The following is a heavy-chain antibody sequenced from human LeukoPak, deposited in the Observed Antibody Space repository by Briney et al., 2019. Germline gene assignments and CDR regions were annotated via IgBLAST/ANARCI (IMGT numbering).Heavy chain of an antibody. CDR1: GGSFSGYY. CDR2: INHSGST. Sequence: PSETLSLTCAVYGGSFSGYYWSWIRQPPGKGLEWIGEINHSGSTNYNPSLKSRVTISVDTSKNQFSLKLSSVTAADTAVYYCARIAVPGGRFDPWGQGTLVTVSS. D-gene: IGHD1-1*01. CDR3: ARIAVPGGRFDP. J-gene: IGHJ5*02. V-gene: IGHV4-34*01.